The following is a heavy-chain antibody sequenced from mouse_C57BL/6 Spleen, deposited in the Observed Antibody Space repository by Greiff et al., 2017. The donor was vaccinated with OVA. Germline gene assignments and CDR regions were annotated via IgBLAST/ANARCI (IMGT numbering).Heavy chain of an antibody. CDR3: ARTGPITTVVAYYFDY. CDR2: IDPSDSYT. D-gene: IGHD1-1*01. CDR1: GYTFTSYW. Sequence: QVQLQQPGAELVMPGASVKLSCKASGYTFTSYWMHWVKQRPGQGLEWIGEIDPSDSYTNYNQKFKGKSTLTVDKSSSTAYMQLSSLTSEDSAVYYGARTGPITTVVAYYFDYWGQGTTLTVSS. V-gene: IGHV1-69*01. J-gene: IGHJ2*01.